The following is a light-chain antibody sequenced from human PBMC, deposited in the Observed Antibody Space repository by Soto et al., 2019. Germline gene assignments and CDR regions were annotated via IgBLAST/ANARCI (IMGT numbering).Light chain of an antibody. CDR1: QSVSSN. CDR2: GAS. V-gene: IGKV3-20*01. Sequence: EIVMAQSPATLSVSPGERATRCCRASQSVSSNLAWYQQKPGQAPRLLIYGASTRATGIPDRFSGSGSGTDFTLTISRLEPEDFAVYYCQQYGTSPRTFGHGTRLEIK. J-gene: IGKJ5*01. CDR3: QQYGTSPRT.